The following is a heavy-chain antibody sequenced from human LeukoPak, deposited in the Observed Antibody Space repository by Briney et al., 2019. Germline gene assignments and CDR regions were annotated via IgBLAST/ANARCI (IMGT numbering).Heavy chain of an antibody. CDR3: ARDMGRYGSGSFDY. CDR1: GGSISSSNW. V-gene: IGHV4-4*02. J-gene: IGHJ4*02. CDR2: IYHSGST. D-gene: IGHD3-10*01. Sequence: SETLSLTCAVSGGSISSSNWWSWVRQPPGKGLEWIGEIYHSGSTNYNPSLKSRVTISVDKSKNQFSLKLSSVTAADTAVYYCARDMGRYGSGSFDYWGQGTLVTVSS.